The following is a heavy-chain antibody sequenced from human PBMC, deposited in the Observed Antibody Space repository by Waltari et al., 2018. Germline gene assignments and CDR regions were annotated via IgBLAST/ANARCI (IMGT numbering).Heavy chain of an antibody. CDR2: ISSDGADT. D-gene: IGHD1-1*01. Sequence: EERLVESGGVVVQPGGSLRLSCATSGFTFDEYSMHWVRQIPGKGLEWVSLISSDGADTHYGDSVRGRFTVSRDNTERSVYLQMNSLTTEDTAFYYCVKDLGTLGDSWGQGTLVTVAS. CDR1: GFTFDEYS. CDR3: VKDLGTLGDS. V-gene: IGHV3-43*01. J-gene: IGHJ4*02.